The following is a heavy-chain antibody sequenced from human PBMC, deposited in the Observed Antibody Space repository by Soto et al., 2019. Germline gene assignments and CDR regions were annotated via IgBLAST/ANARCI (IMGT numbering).Heavy chain of an antibody. CDR3: ARQIYDSDTGPNFQYYFDS. CDR1: GYSFAGYW. CDR2: IDPSDSQT. Sequence: GESLKISCKGSGYSFAGYWITWVRQKPGKGLEWMGRIDPSDSQTYYSPSFRGHVTISVTKSITTVFLQWSSLRASDTAMYYCARQIYDSDTGPNFQYYFDSWGHVPPVTVSS. D-gene: IGHD3-22*01. J-gene: IGHJ4*01. V-gene: IGHV5-10-1*01.